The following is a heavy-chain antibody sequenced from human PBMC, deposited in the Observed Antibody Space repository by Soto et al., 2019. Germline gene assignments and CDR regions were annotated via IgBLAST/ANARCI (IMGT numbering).Heavy chain of an antibody. CDR1: GFTFSSYW. D-gene: IGHD3-16*01. CDR3: AKDLSWGQCDN. CDR2: IRSDGTAT. Sequence: EVQLVESGGGLVQPGGSLRLSCAASGFTFSSYWMHWVRQDPLKGLVWVSSIRSDGTATQYAASVKGRFTVSRDNAKNSVYLQMNSLRAEDTAVYYCAKDLSWGQCDNWGQGTLVTVSS. V-gene: IGHV3-74*03. J-gene: IGHJ4*02.